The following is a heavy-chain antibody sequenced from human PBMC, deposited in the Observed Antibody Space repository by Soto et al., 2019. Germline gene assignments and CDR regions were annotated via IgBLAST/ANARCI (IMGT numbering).Heavy chain of an antibody. V-gene: IGHV3-74*01. CDR2: INSDGSST. CDR3: ARDSSLYCSGGSCSGNYMDV. Sequence: EVQLVESGGGLVQPGGSLRLSCAASGVIFSSYWMHWVRQAPGKGLVWVSRINSDGSSTSYADSVKGRFTISRDNAKDTLYLQMNSLRVEDAAVYYCARDSSLYCSGGSCSGNYMDVWGKGTTVTVSS. J-gene: IGHJ6*03. D-gene: IGHD2-15*01. CDR1: GVIFSSYW.